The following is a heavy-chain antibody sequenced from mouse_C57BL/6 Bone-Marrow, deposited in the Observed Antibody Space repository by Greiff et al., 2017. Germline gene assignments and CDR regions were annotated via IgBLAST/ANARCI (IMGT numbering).Heavy chain of an antibody. V-gene: IGHV1-53*01. Sequence: QVQLQQQPGTELVKPGASVKLSCKASGYTFTSYWMHWVKQRPGQGLEWIGNINPSNGGTNYNEKFKSKATLTVDKSSSTAYMQLSSLTSEDSAVYYCARWEAGTRFDYWGQGTTLTVSS. D-gene: IGHD4-1*01. CDR2: INPSNGGT. J-gene: IGHJ2*01. CDR3: ARWEAGTRFDY. CDR1: GYTFTSYW.